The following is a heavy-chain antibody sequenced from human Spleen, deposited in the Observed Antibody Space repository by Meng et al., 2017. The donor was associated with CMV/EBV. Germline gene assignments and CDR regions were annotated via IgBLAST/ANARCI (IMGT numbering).Heavy chain of an antibody. CDR1: GFTFSSYS. CDR2: ISSSSSYI. V-gene: IGHV3-21*01. CDR3: ARRIVIAARRGDYYYGMDV. D-gene: IGHD6-6*01. J-gene: IGHJ6*02. Sequence: GGSLRLSCAASGFTFSSYSMNWVRQAPGKGLEWVSSISSSSSYIYYADSVKGRFTISRDNAKNSLYLQMNSLRAEDTAVYYCARRIVIAARRGDYYYGMDVWGQGTTVTVSS.